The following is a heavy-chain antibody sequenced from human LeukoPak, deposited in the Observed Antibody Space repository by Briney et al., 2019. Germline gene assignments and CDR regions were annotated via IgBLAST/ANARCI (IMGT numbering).Heavy chain of an antibody. CDR2: INHSGST. CDR1: GGSISSGSSY. Sequence: SETLSLTCTVSGGSISSGSSYWSWIRQPPGKGLEWIGEINHSGSTNYNPSLKSRVTISVDTSKNQFSLKLSSVTAADTAVYYCARGLRYYGSGSYDYWGQGTLVTVSS. V-gene: IGHV4-39*07. CDR3: ARGLRYYGSGSYDY. J-gene: IGHJ4*02. D-gene: IGHD3-10*01.